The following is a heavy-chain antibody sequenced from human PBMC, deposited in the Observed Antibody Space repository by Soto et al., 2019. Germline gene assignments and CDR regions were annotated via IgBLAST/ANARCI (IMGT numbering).Heavy chain of an antibody. CDR2: ISGSGGST. CDR3: ASGRRGYSYGYDRNYYYYYGMDV. D-gene: IGHD5-18*01. J-gene: IGHJ6*02. Sequence: RSWVRQTTGKGLEWVSAISGSGGSTYYADSVKGRFTISRDNSKNTLYLQMNSLRAEDTAVYYCASGRRGYSYGYDRNYYYYYGMDVWGQGTTVTVSS. V-gene: IGHV3-23*01.